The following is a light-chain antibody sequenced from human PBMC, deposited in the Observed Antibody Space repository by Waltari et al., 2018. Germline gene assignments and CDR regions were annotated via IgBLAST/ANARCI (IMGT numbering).Light chain of an antibody. CDR1: QSVLYSSNNKNY. J-gene: IGKJ3*01. V-gene: IGKV4-1*01. CDR3: QQYYSTPLFT. CDR2: WAS. Sequence: DIVMTQSPDSLAVSLGERATINCKSSQSVLYSSNNKNYLAWYQQKPGQPPKLLIYWASTRESGFPDRFSGSGSGTEFTLTISSLQAEDVAVYYCQQYYSTPLFTFGPGTKVDIK.